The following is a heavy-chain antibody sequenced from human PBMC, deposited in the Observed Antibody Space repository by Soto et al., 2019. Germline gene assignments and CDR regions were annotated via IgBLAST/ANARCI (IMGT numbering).Heavy chain of an antibody. CDR3: ARRDIDNWNQGHAFAF. J-gene: IGHJ3*01. Sequence: QLQLKQSGPGLVKPWETLSLTCTVSGGSVSSGSFYWGWIRQPPGKGLEWIGDTYYNGDTYYNPSLKSRVTISVDTSENQFSLKLSYVTAADTAVYYCARRDIDNWNQGHAFAFWGQGTMVAVSS. CDR2: TYYNGDT. D-gene: IGHD1-20*01. V-gene: IGHV4-39*01. CDR1: GGSVSSGSFY.